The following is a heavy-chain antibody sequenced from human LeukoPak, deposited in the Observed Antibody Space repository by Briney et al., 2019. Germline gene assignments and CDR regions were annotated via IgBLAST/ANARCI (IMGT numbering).Heavy chain of an antibody. Sequence: ASVKVSCKASGYTFTGYYMHSVRQAPGQGLEWMGWINPNSGGTNYAQKFQGRVTMTRDTSISTAYMELSRLRSDDTAVYYCAGSAGIVGAVDYWGQGTLVTVSS. CDR3: AGSAGIVGAVDY. CDR1: GYTFTGYY. D-gene: IGHD1-26*01. V-gene: IGHV1-2*02. J-gene: IGHJ4*02. CDR2: INPNSGGT.